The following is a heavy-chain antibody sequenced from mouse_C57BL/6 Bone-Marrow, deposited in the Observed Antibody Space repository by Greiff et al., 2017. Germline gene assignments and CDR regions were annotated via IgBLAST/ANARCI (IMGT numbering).Heavy chain of an antibody. V-gene: IGHV1-81*01. CDR2: IYPRSGNT. J-gene: IGHJ3*01. CDR3: ASSSYCGAWFAY. CDR1: GYTFTSYG. D-gene: IGHD2-13*01. Sequence: QVQLKESGAELARPGASVKLSCKASGYTFTSYGISWVQQRTGQGLEWIGEIYPRSGNTYYNEKFKGKATLTADKSSSTAYMELRSLTSEDSAVYFCASSSYCGAWFAYWGQGTLVSFSA.